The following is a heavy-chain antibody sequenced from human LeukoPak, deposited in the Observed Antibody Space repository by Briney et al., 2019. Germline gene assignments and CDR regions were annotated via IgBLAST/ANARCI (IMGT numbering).Heavy chain of an antibody. CDR3: ARWSTFGGAAADY. CDR2: MNPNSGNT. J-gene: IGHJ4*02. CDR1: GYTFTSYD. Sequence: GGSVKVSCKASGYTFTSYDINWVRQATGQGLEWMGWMNPNSGNTGYAQKFQGRVTITRNTSISTAYMELSSLRSEDTAVYYCARWSTFGGAAADYWGQGTLVTVSS. V-gene: IGHV1-8*03. D-gene: IGHD3-16*01.